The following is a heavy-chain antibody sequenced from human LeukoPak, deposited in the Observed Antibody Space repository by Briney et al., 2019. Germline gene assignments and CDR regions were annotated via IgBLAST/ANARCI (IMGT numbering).Heavy chain of an antibody. D-gene: IGHD2-15*01. Sequence: SETLSLTCTVSGGSISSYYWSWIRQPPGKGLEWIGYIYYSGSTNYNPSLKSRVTISVDTSKNQFSLKLSSVTAADTAVYYCARDTESVRYCSGGSCYTVGYWGQGTLVTVSS. J-gene: IGHJ4*02. CDR1: GGSISSYY. V-gene: IGHV4-59*01. CDR3: ARDTESVRYCSGGSCYTVGY. CDR2: IYYSGST.